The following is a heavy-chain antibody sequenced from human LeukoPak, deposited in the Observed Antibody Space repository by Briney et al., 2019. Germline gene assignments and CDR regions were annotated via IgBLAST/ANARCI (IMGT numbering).Heavy chain of an antibody. D-gene: IGHD2-21*01. J-gene: IGHJ4*02. V-gene: IGHV4-31*03. CDR2: IYYSGST. CDR1: GGSISSGGYY. CDR3: ARVVVGILPRFDY. Sequence: PSETLPLTCTVSGGSISSGGYYWSWIRQHPGKGLEWIGYIYYSGSTYYNPSLKSRVTISVDTSKNQFSLKLSSVTAADTAVYYCARVVVGILPRFDYWGQGTLVTVSS.